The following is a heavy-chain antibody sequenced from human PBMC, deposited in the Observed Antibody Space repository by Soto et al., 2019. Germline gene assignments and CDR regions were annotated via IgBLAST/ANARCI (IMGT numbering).Heavy chain of an antibody. V-gene: IGHV3-23*01. J-gene: IGHJ4*02. D-gene: IGHD5-18*01. Sequence: GASRRISCAASGFTFSGYAMSWVRQAPGKGLEWVSAISGSGGSAYYADSVKGRFTISRDNSKNTLYLQMNSLRAEDTAVYYCAKGPRVDTAMVLDYWGQRTLVTVSS. CDR3: AKGPRVDTAMVLDY. CDR1: GFTFSGYA. CDR2: ISGSGGSA.